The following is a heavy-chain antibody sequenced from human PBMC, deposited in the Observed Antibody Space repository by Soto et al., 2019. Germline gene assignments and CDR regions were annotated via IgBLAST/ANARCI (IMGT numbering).Heavy chain of an antibody. CDR3: ARVGVGHHSSGYTDY. V-gene: IGHV4-31*03. J-gene: IGHJ4*02. CDR2: IYYSGST. CDR1: GGPISSGGHY. D-gene: IGHD3-22*01. Sequence: QVQLQESGPGLVKPSQTLSLTCTVSGGPISSGGHYWSWIRQHPGKGLEWIGYIYYSGSTYYNPSLKSRVSISVDTSKNQFSLKLSSVTAADTAVYFCARVGVGHHSSGYTDYWGQGTLGTVSS.